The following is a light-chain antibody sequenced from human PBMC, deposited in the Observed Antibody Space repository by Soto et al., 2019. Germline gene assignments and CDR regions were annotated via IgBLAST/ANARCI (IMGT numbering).Light chain of an antibody. CDR3: SSYTSSSTYV. V-gene: IGLV2-14*01. J-gene: IGLJ1*01. Sequence: QSVLTQPASVSGSPGQSITISCTGTSSDVGRYTFVSWYQQHPGKAPKLMMYEVSNRPSGVSNRFSGSKSGNTASLTISGLQAEDEADYYCSSYTSSSTYVFGSGTKVTV. CDR2: EVS. CDR1: SSDVGRYTF.